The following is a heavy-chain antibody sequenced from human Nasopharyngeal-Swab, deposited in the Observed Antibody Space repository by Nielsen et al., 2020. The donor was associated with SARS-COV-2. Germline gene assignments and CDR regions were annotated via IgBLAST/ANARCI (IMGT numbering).Heavy chain of an antibody. CDR1: GGSINSGDYY. Sequence: SETLSLTCTVSGGSINSGDYYWSWIRQPPGKGLEWIGYIYYSGSTYYNPSLKSRVTISVDTSKNQFSLKLSSVTAADTAVYYCASRKYYDYVWGSYHPTYYYYGMDVWGQGTTVTVSS. D-gene: IGHD3-16*02. J-gene: IGHJ6*02. CDR2: IYYSGST. V-gene: IGHV4-30-4*01. CDR3: ASRKYYDYVWGSYHPTYYYYGMDV.